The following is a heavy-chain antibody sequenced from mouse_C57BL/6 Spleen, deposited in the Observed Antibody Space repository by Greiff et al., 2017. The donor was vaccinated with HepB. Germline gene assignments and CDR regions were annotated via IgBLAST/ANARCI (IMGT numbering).Heavy chain of an antibody. CDR2: ISAGDSYT. CDR1: GFTFSSYA. J-gene: IGHJ3*01. CDR3: ARATIYYDYDLAY. D-gene: IGHD2-4*01. V-gene: IGHV5-4*03. Sequence: EVKLVESGGGLVKPGGSLKLSCAASGFTFSSYAMSWVRQTPDKRLEWVATISAGDSYTYYPDNVKGRFTISRDNAKNTLYLQMSHLTSEDTAMYYCARATIYYDYDLAYWGQGTLVTVSA.